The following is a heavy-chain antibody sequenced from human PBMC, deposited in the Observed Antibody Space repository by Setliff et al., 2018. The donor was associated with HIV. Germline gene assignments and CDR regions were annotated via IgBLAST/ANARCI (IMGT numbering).Heavy chain of an antibody. J-gene: IGHJ6*03. V-gene: IGHV1-69*05. Sequence: ASVKVSCKASGGTFSSYAINWVRQAPGQGLEWMGGIIPIFGTANYAQKFQGRVTITTDESTSTTYLELSSLRSEDTAVYYCARETYYGSGSYLPTEYYYYYMDVWGKGTTVTVSS. D-gene: IGHD3-10*01. CDR3: ARETYYGSGSYLPTEYYYYYMDV. CDR1: GGTFSSYA. CDR2: IIPIFGTA.